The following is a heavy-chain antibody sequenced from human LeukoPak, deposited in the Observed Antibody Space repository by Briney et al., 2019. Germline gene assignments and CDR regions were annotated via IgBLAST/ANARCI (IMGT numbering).Heavy chain of an antibody. CDR2: ISGSGGST. V-gene: IGHV3-23*01. CDR1: GFTFSSYA. J-gene: IGHJ4*02. Sequence: GSLRLSCAASGFTFSSYAMSWVRQAPGKGLEWVSAISGSGGSTYYADSVKGRFTISRDNSKNTLYLQMNSLRAEDTAVYYCAKDMVYCSSTSCYLIGAFDYWGQGTLVTVSS. D-gene: IGHD2-2*01. CDR3: AKDMVYCSSTSCYLIGAFDY.